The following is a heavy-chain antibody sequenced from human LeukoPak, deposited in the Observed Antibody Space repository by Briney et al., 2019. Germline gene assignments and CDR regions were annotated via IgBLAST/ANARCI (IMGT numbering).Heavy chain of an antibody. CDR2: ISGSGGST. J-gene: IGHJ4*02. CDR1: GFTFSSYA. V-gene: IGHV3-23*01. CDR3: AKMSCSGGSCHLFDY. Sequence: GGSLRLSCAASGFTFSSYAMSWVRQAPGKGLEWVSAISGSGGSTYYADSVKGRFTISRDNSKNTQYLQMNSLRAEDTAVYYCAKMSCSGGSCHLFDYWGQGTLVTVSS. D-gene: IGHD2-15*01.